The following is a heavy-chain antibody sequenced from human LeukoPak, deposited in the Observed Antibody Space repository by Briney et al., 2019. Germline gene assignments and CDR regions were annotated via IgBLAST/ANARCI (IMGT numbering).Heavy chain of an antibody. CDR1: GGSFRGYY. V-gene: IGHV4-34*01. J-gene: IGHJ3*02. CDR3: ARGVDTAMVTAFDI. CDR2: INHSGST. D-gene: IGHD5-18*01. Sequence: SETLSLTCAVYGGSFRGYYWSWIRQPPGKGLEWIGEINHSGSTNYNPSLKSRVTISVDTSKNQFSLKLSSVTAADTAVYYCARGVDTAMVTAFDIWGQGTMVTVSS.